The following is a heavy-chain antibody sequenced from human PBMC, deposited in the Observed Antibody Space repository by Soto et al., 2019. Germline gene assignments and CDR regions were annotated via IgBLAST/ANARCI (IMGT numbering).Heavy chain of an antibody. CDR2: ISRNSSTI. CDR3: ARYSYDFDY. D-gene: IGHD5-12*01. J-gene: IGHJ4*02. Sequence: GGSLRLSCAASGFTFDDYAMHWVRQAPGKGLEWVSGISRNSSTIYYADSVKGRFTISRDNAKNSLYLQMNSLRAEDTAVYYCARYSYDFDYWGQGTLVTVSS. V-gene: IGHV3-9*01. CDR1: GFTFDDYA.